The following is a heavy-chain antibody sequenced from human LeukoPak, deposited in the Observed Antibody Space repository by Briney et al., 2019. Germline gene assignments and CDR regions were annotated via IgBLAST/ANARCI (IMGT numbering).Heavy chain of an antibody. CDR1: GFTFSSYA. CDR3: AKSGPAHYYDSSGYYDY. CDR2: ISGSGGST. J-gene: IGHJ4*02. V-gene: IGHV3-23*01. D-gene: IGHD3-22*01. Sequence: GGSLRLSCAASGFTFSSYAMSWVRQAPGKGLEWVSAISGSGGSTYYADSVKGRFTISRDNSKNTLCLQMNSLRAEDTAVYYCAKSGPAHYYDSSGYYDYWGQGTLVTVSS.